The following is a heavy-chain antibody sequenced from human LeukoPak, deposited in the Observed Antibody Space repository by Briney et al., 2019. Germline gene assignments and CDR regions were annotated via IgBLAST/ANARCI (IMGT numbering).Heavy chain of an antibody. Sequence: PGGSLRLSCAASGFTFSTYAMSWVRQAPGKGLEWLSVISGSGDSRSYADSVNGRFTISRDNSQKTLYLQMNSPRAEDTAIYYCAKDLVCSDPSCYGRFEYWGQGTLVTVSS. CDR3: AKDLVCSDPSCYGRFEY. CDR2: ISGSGDSR. D-gene: IGHD2-15*01. J-gene: IGHJ4*02. V-gene: IGHV3-23*01. CDR1: GFTFSTYA.